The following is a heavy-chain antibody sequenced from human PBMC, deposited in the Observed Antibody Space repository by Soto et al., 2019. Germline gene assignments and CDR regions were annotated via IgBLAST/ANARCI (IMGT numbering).Heavy chain of an antibody. CDR2: INPSSGDS. CDR1: GYPFTGYY. Sequence: QVHLVQSGAEVAKPGASVKVSCKPSGYPFTGYYIHWVRQAPGQGLERMGWINPSSGDSKYAQKFQGRVTLTRDTSISTAYLDLRNLTSDDTAVYYCAREGGSAYGMDVWGQGTAVTVSS. CDR3: AREGGSAYGMDV. D-gene: IGHD1-26*01. J-gene: IGHJ6*02. V-gene: IGHV1-2*02.